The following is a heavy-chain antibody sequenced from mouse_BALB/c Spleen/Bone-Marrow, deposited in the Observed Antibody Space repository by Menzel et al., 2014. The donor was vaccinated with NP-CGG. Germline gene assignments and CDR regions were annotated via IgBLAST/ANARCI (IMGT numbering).Heavy chain of an antibody. J-gene: IGHJ2*01. Sequence: VQLQQSGPELVRPGVSVKISCKGSGYTFTDYAMHWVKRSHAKSLEWIGVISTYYGNTNYNQKFKGKATMTVDKSSSTAYMELARLTSEDSAIYYCARESAYYGYFDYWGQGTTLTVSS. CDR3: ARESAYYGYFDY. CDR2: ISTYYGNT. V-gene: IGHV1-67*01. D-gene: IGHD1-1*01. CDR1: GYTFTDYA.